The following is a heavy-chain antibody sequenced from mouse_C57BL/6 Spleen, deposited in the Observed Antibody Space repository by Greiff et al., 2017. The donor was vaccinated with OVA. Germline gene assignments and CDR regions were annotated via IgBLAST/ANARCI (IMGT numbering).Heavy chain of an antibody. CDR2: IDPSDSYT. CDR1: GYTFTSYW. J-gene: IGHJ3*01. Sequence: VQLQQPGAELVKPGASVKLSCKASGYTFTSYWMQWVKQRPGQGLEWIGEIDPSDSYTNYNQKFKGKATLTVDTSSSTAYMQLSSLTSEDSAVYYCARKNYGSSYRPAWFAYWGQGTLVTVSA. V-gene: IGHV1-50*01. D-gene: IGHD1-1*01. CDR3: ARKNYGSSYRPAWFAY.